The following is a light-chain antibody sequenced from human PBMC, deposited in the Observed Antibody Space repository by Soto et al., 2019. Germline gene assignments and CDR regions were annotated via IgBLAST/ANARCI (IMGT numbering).Light chain of an antibody. J-gene: IGKJ1*01. V-gene: IGKV4-1*01. Sequence: DIMMTQSPDSLAVSLGERATINCKSSQSVLSSSNNKNYLAWYQQKPGQPPKLLIYWASIRESGVPDRFSGSGSGTDFTLTISSLQTEDVAVYYCQQYYTTPQTFGRGTKVEIK. CDR2: WAS. CDR3: QQYYTTPQT. CDR1: QSVLSSSNNKNY.